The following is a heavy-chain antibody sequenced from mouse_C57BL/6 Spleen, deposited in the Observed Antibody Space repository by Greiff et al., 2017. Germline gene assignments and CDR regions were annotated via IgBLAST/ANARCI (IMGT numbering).Heavy chain of an antibody. V-gene: IGHV5-4*01. J-gene: IGHJ4*01. D-gene: IGHD1-1*01. CDR3: AREITTVVAGGYAMDY. Sequence: EVQLVESGGGLVKPGGSLKLSCASSGFTFSSYAMSWVRQTPEKRLEWVATISDGGSYTSYPDNVKCRFTICRDNAKNDLYLQMSHLKSEDTAMYYCAREITTVVAGGYAMDYWGQGTSVTVSS. CDR1: GFTFSSYA. CDR2: ISDGGSYT.